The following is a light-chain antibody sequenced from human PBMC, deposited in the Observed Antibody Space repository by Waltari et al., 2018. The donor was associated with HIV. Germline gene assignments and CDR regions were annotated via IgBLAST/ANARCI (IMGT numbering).Light chain of an antibody. CDR1: QSILYSSNNKNY. V-gene: IGKV4-1*01. CDR2: WAS. Sequence: DIVMTQSPDSLAVSLGARAPINCKSSQSILYSSNNKNYLAWYQQKPGQPPKLLIYWASTRESGVPDRFSGSGSGTDFTLTISSLQAEDVAVYYCQQYDSTPLTFGGGTKVEIK. CDR3: QQYDSTPLT. J-gene: IGKJ4*01.